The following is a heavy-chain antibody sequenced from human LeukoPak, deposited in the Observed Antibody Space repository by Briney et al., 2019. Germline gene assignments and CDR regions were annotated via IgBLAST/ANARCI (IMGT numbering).Heavy chain of an antibody. V-gene: IGHV3-9*01. D-gene: IGHD3-10*01. J-gene: IGHJ4*02. CDR1: GFTFDDYA. CDR2: ISWNSGSI. Sequence: GGSLRLSCAASGFTFDDYAMHWVRHAPGKGLEWVSGISWNSGSIGYADSVKGRFTISRDNAKNSLYLQMNSLRAEDTAVYYCARDSGYYGSVSDYWGQGTLVTVSS. CDR3: ARDSGYYGSVSDY.